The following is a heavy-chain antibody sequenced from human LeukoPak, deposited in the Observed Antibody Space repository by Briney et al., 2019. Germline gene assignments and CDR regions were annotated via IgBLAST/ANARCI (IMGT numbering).Heavy chain of an antibody. J-gene: IGHJ6*02. D-gene: IGHD4-11*01. Sequence: SETLSLTCTVSGGSISSGDYYWSWIRQPPGKGLEWIGYIYYSGSTYYNPSLKSRVTISVDTSKNQFSLKLSSVTAADTAVYYCARELSKVYGMDVWGQGTTVTVSS. V-gene: IGHV4-30-4*01. CDR3: ARELSKVYGMDV. CDR2: IYYSGST. CDR1: GGSISSGDYY.